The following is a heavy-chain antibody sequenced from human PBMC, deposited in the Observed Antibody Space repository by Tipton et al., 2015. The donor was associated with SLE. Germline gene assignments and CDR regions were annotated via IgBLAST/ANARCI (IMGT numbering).Heavy chain of an antibody. CDR3: VRALGASY. Sequence: AVSGFPFGDYWMTWVRQAPGKGLEWVANIKKDGSEKNYVDSVKGRFTISRDNAKNSLYLQMNSLRAEDTAVYYCVRALGASYWGQGALVTVSS. CDR1: GFPFGDYW. CDR2: IKKDGSEK. J-gene: IGHJ4*02. D-gene: IGHD4-17*01. V-gene: IGHV3-7*04.